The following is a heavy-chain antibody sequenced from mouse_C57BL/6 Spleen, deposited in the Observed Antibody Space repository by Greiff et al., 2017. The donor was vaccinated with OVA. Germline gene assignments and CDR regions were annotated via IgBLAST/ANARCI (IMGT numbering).Heavy chain of an antibody. V-gene: IGHV2-2*01. D-gene: IGHD2-4*01. J-gene: IGHJ3*01. Sequence: QVQLQQSGPGLVQPSQTLSITCTASGFSLTSYGVHWVRQSPGKGLEWLGAIWSGGSTDYNAAFITRLSTSKDNSTSQVVFKMNSLQEDDTAIYYCARGAYDYDEAWFAYWGQGTPVTVSA. CDR3: ARGAYDYDEAWFAY. CDR2: IWSGGST. CDR1: GFSLTSYG.